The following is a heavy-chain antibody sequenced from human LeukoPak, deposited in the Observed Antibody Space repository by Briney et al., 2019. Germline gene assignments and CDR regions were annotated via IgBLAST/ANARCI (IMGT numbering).Heavy chain of an antibody. Sequence: SETLSLTCTVSGGSISSGYYWGWIRQPPGKGLEWIGSIYHSGSTYYNPSLKSRVTISLDTSQNQFSLKLSSVTAADTAVYYCVWNAYDAFDIWGQGTMVTVSS. D-gene: IGHD1-1*01. V-gene: IGHV4-38-2*02. CDR1: GGSISSGYY. J-gene: IGHJ3*02. CDR2: IYHSGST. CDR3: VWNAYDAFDI.